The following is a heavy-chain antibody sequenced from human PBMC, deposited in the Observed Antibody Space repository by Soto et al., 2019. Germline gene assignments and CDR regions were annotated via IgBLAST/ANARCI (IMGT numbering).Heavy chain of an antibody. CDR3: ARDRLGATGDY. CDR2: INPNTGGT. J-gene: IGHJ4*02. D-gene: IGHD1-26*01. CDR1: GYSFTGYF. V-gene: IGHV1-18*04. Sequence: ASVKVSCKTSGYSFTGYFIHWVRQAPGQGPEWMGWINPNTGGTNYAQKLQGRVTMTTDTSTSTSYMELRSLRSDDTAVYFCARDRLGATGDYWGQGTLVTVSS.